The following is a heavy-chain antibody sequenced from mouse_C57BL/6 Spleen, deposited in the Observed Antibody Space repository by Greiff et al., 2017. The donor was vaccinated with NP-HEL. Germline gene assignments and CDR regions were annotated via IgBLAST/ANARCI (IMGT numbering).Heavy chain of an antibody. CDR2: IDPETGGT. CDR1: GYTFTDYE. D-gene: IGHD3-1*01. CDR3: TLGFLI. V-gene: IGHV1-15*01. J-gene: IGHJ2*01. Sequence: LVESGAELVRPGASVTLSCKASGYTFTDYEMHWVKQTPVHGLEWIGAIDPETGGTAYNQKFKGKAILTADKSSSTAYMELRSLTSEDSAVYYCTLGFLIWGQGTTLTVSS.